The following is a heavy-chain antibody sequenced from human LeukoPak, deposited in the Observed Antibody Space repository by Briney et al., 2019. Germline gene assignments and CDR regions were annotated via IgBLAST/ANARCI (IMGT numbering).Heavy chain of an antibody. CDR3: AKDLLTPSSWTPGIGY. CDR2: ISGSGGST. CDR1: GFTFSSYA. V-gene: IGHV3-23*01. D-gene: IGHD6-13*01. J-gene: IGHJ4*02. Sequence: GGSLRLSCAASGFTFSSYAMSWVRQAPGKGLEWVSAISGSGGSTYYADSVKGRFTISRDNSKNTLYLQMNSLRAEDTVVYYCAKDLLTPSSWTPGIGYWGQGTLVTVSS.